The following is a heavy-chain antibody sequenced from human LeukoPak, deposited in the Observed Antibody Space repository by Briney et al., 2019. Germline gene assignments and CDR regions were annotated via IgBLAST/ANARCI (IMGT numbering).Heavy chain of an antibody. V-gene: IGHV3-33*06. D-gene: IGHD3-16*01. CDR3: AKDVVSGMASSYYYYYMDV. CDR2: IWYDGSNK. J-gene: IGHJ6*03. Sequence: GGSLRLSCAASGFSFSIYGMHWVRQAPGKGLEWVAVIWYDGSNKYYADSVKGRFTISRDNSKNTLCLQMNSLRAEDTAVYYCAKDVVSGMASSYYYYYMDVWGKGTTLTVSS. CDR1: GFSFSIYG.